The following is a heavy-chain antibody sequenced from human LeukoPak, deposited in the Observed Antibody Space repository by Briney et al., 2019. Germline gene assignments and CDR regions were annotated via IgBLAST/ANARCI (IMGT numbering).Heavy chain of an antibody. CDR3: ARDGPGYSGYDFSVFDI. CDR2: INHSGST. V-gene: IGHV4-34*01. Sequence: SQTLSLTCAVYGGSFSGYYWSWIRQPPGKGLEWIGEINHSGSTNYNPSLKSRVTISVDTSKNQFSLKLSSVTAADTAVYYCARDGPGYSGYDFSVFDIWGQGTMVTVSS. D-gene: IGHD5-12*01. J-gene: IGHJ3*02. CDR1: GGSFSGYY.